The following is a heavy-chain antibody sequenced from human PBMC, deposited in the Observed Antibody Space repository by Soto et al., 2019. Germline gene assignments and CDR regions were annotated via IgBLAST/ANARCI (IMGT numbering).Heavy chain of an antibody. CDR2: ISYDGTNK. D-gene: IGHD4-4*01. CDR1: GFTFSTYG. J-gene: IGHJ6*02. Sequence: GGSLRLSCAASGFTFSTYGMHWVRQAPGKGLEWVAVISYDGTNKYYADSVKGRFTISRDNSKNTLYLQVNSLRAEDTAMYYCAKDRDTVTYYYFYYGMDVWGQGTTVTVSS. CDR3: AKDRDTVTYYYFYYGMDV. V-gene: IGHV3-30*18.